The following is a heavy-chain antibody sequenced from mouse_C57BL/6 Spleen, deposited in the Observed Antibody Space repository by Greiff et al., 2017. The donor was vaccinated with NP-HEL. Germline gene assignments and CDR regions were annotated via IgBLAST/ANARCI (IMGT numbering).Heavy chain of an antibody. CDR1: GYAFSSSW. Sequence: QVQLKESGPELVKPGASVKISCKASGYAFSSSWMNWVKQRPGKGLEWIGRIYPGDGDTNYNGKFQGKATLTADKSSSTAYMQLSSLTSEDSAVYFCSRDYYGSSYFDYWCQGTTLTVSS. J-gene: IGHJ2*01. D-gene: IGHD1-1*01. CDR3: SRDYYGSSYFDY. CDR2: IYPGDGDT. V-gene: IGHV1-82*01.